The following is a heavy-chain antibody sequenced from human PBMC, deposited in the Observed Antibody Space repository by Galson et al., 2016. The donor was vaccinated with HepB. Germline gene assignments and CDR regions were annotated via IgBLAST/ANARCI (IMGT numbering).Heavy chain of an antibody. CDR3: VQGSTAPAV. CDR2: VTMDGRRK. J-gene: IGHJ6*04. D-gene: IGHD1-26*01. CDR1: GFTFSNYG. V-gene: IGHV3-30*18. Sequence: SLRLSCAASGFTFSNYGMHWVRQAPGKGLEWVAAVTMDGRRKFYADSVKGRFTISRDNSKNTLSLQMNSLTADDTAIYYCVQGSTAPAVWGKGTTVTVSS.